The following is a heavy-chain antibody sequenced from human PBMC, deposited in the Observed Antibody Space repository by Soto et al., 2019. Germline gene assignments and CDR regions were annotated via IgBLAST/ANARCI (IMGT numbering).Heavy chain of an antibody. CDR1: GFTFSRYA. V-gene: IGHV3-23*01. CDR2: FSEDGVNT. J-gene: IGHJ4*02. CDR3: ARGGTGNVDF. D-gene: IGHD1-1*01. Sequence: EVQLLESGGGLVQPGESLRLSCTTSGFTFSRYAMSWVRQAPGKGLEWVSTFSEDGVNTYYADSVKGRLTISRDNSEKTVYLQMNSLRVEDTAVYYCARGGTGNVDFWGQGTLVTVSS.